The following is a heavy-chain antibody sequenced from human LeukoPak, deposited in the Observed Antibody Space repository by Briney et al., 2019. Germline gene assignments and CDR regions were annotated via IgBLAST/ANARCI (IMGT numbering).Heavy chain of an antibody. D-gene: IGHD1-26*01. Sequence: PGGSLRLSCAASGFTFSSYAMSWVRLAPGKGLEWVSAISGSGGSTYYADSVKGRFTISRDNSKNTLYLQMNSLRAEDTAVYYCAKDQGATSLYYFDYWGQGTLVTVSS. J-gene: IGHJ4*02. CDR2: ISGSGGST. V-gene: IGHV3-23*01. CDR3: AKDQGATSLYYFDY. CDR1: GFTFSSYA.